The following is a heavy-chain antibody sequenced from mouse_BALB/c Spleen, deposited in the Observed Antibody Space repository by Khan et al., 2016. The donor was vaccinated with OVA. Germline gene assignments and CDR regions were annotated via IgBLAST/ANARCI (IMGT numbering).Heavy chain of an antibody. V-gene: IGHV14-3*02. Sequence: VQLQQPGAELVKPGASVKLSCTASGFNIKDTYMHWVKQRPEQGLEWIGRIDPANGNTKYDPKFQGKATITADTSSNPAYLQLSSLTSEDTAVYYCARGLYDGYYGLDYWGQGTTLTVSS. J-gene: IGHJ2*01. CDR1: GFNIKDTY. CDR3: ARGLYDGYYGLDY. CDR2: IDPANGNT. D-gene: IGHD2-3*01.